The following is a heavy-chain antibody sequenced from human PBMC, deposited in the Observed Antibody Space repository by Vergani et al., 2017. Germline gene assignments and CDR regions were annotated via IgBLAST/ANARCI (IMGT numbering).Heavy chain of an antibody. CDR1: GFTFSSYS. D-gene: IGHD1-26*01. CDR2: ISSSSSYI. Sequence: EVQLVESGGGLVKPGGSLRLSCAASGFTFSSYSMNWVRQAPGKGLEWVSSISSSSSYIYYADSVKGRFTISRENAKNSLYLQMNSLRAEDTAVYYCARERGQEGAFDYWGQGTLVTVSS. CDR3: ARERGQEGAFDY. J-gene: IGHJ4*02. V-gene: IGHV3-21*01.